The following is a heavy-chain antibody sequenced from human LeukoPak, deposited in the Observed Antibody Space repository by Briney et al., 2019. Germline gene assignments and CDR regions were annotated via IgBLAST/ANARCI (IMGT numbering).Heavy chain of an antibody. Sequence: GGSLRLSCAASGFTFSSYAVSWVRQAPGKGVEWVSTINGGGGSTYYADSVKGRFTISRDNSKNPLYLQLNSLRAEDTAVYYCANLRYDYWGQGTLVTVSS. J-gene: IGHJ4*02. V-gene: IGHV3-23*01. D-gene: IGHD5/OR15-5a*01. CDR2: INGGGGST. CDR1: GFTFSSYA. CDR3: ANLRYDY.